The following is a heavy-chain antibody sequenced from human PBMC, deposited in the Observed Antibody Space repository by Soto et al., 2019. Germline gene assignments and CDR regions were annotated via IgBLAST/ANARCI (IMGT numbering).Heavy chain of an antibody. CDR3: AKEVATHDP. CDR2: ISYDGSNK. CDR1: GFTFSSYS. D-gene: IGHD5-12*01. Sequence: QVQLVESGGGVVQPGRSLRLSCAASGFTFSSYSMHWVRQAPGKGLEWVAVISYDGSNKYYADSVKGRFTISRDNSKNTLYLQMNSLRAEDTAVYYCAKEVATHDPWGQGTLVTVSS. J-gene: IGHJ5*02. V-gene: IGHV3-30*18.